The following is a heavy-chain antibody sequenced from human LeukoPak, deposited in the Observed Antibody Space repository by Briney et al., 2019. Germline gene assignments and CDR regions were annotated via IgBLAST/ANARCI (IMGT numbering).Heavy chain of an antibody. CDR2: IDPDSGGT. V-gene: IGHV1-2*02. D-gene: IGHD3-22*01. CDR1: GYTFTDYY. Sequence: GASVKVSCEAPGYTFTDYYIHWVRQAPGQGLEWMGCIDPDSGGTKYGQKFQGRVTMTRDTSINTAYMELSRLRSDDTAVYYCAREYYDSSGIKYAFDIWGQGTMVTVSS. J-gene: IGHJ3*02. CDR3: AREYYDSSGIKYAFDI.